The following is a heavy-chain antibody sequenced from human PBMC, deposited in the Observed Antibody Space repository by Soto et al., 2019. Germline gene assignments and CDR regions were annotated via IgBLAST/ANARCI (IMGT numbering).Heavy chain of an antibody. CDR2: IRSKAYGGTT. CDR1: GFTFGEYA. CDR3: TSHNDLGYCTNGVCPYDYYYYMDV. Sequence: GGSLRLSCTASGFTFGEYAMSWFRQAPGKGLEWVGFIRSKAYGGTTEYAASVKGRFTISRDDSKSIAYLQMNSLKTEDTAVYYCTSHNDLGYCTNGVCPYDYYYYMDVWGKGTTVTVSS. V-gene: IGHV3-49*03. D-gene: IGHD2-8*01. J-gene: IGHJ6*03.